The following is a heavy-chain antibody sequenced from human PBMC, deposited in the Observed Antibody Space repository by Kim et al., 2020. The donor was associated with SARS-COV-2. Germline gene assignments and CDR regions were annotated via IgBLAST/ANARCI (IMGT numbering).Heavy chain of an antibody. J-gene: IGHJ5*02. V-gene: IGHV1-18*01. Sequence: ASVKVSCKASGYTFTSYGISWVRQAPGQGLEWMGWISAYNGNTNYAQKLQGRVTMTTDTSTSTAYMELRSLRSDDTAVYYCASLIRGAFFNWFDPWGQGTLVTVSS. CDR2: ISAYNGNT. CDR3: ASLIRGAFFNWFDP. CDR1: GYTFTSYG.